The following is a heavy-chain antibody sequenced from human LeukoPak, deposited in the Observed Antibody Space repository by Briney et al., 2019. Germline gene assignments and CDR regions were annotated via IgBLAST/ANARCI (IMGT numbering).Heavy chain of an antibody. V-gene: IGHV4-34*01. CDR2: INHSGST. D-gene: IGHD3-3*01. CDR3: ARSGFGVVAYFDY. CDR1: GGSFSGYY. J-gene: IGHJ4*02. Sequence: SETLSLTCAVYGGSFSGYYWSWIRQPPGKGLEWIGEINHSGSTNYNPSLKSRVTISVDTSKNQFSLKLSSVTAADTAVYYCARSGFGVVAYFDYWGQGTLVTVS.